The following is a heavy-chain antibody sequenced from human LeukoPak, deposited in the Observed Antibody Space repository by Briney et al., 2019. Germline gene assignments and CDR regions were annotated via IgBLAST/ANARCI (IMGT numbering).Heavy chain of an antibody. CDR2: LSGTGRYI. J-gene: IGHJ3*02. CDR3: ARSLRDAFDI. CDR1: GFTFSSYT. Sequence: NTGGSLRLSCAASGFTFSSYTMNGVRQAPGKGLEWVSSLSGTGRYIYYADLMKGRFTISRDNAKNSLYLQMNSLRAEDTAVYYCARSLRDAFDIWGQGTMVTVSS. V-gene: IGHV3-21*06.